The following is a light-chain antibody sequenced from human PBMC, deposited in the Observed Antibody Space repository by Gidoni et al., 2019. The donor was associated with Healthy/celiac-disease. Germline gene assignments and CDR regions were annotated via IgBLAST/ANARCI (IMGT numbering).Light chain of an antibody. CDR3: QQYNNWPELT. CDR2: GAS. V-gene: IGKV3-15*01. CDR1: QSVSSN. Sequence: EIVMTQSLATLSVSPGERATLSCRASQSVSSNLAWYQQKPGQAPRLLIYGASTRATGMPARFSGSGSGTEFTLTISSLQSEDFAVYYCQQYNNWPELTFGGGTKVEIK. J-gene: IGKJ4*01.